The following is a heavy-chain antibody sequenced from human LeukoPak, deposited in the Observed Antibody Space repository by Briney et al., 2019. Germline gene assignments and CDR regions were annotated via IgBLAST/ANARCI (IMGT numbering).Heavy chain of an antibody. CDR1: GFTFSSNW. CDR3: SRDFNGRNDF. J-gene: IGHJ4*02. CDR2: INPDWSRT. D-gene: IGHD1-14*01. Sequence: GGSLRLSCAASGFTFSSNWMHWVRQGPGNGLVWVSRINPDWSRTDYAESVKGRFTIYRDNAKNTLYLEMNSLGDEDTAVYYCSRDFNGRNDFWGQGTLVTVSS. V-gene: IGHV3-74*01.